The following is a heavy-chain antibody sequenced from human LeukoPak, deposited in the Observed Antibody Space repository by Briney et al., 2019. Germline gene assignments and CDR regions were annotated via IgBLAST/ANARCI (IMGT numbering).Heavy chain of an antibody. J-gene: IGHJ4*02. V-gene: IGHV1-18*01. CDR1: GYTFTSYG. CDR2: ISASKGNK. D-gene: IGHD4-23*01. Sequence: GASVTVSCKASGYTFTSYGISWVRQAPAQGLEWMGWISASKGNKNFAQKLQGRVTMTTDTSTSTAYMELRSLRSDATAVYYCARDLGFCGGNSNYFAYWGQGTLVTVSS. CDR3: ARDLGFCGGNSNYFAY.